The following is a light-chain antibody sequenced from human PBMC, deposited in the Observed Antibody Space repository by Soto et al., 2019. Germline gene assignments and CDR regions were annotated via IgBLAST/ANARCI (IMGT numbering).Light chain of an antibody. CDR1: QDIRVD. CDR2: AAS. CDR3: LLYYDCPSS. J-gene: IGKJ5*01. V-gene: IGKV1-6*01. Sequence: IPVTQSPLSLSASVSDRVIITCRASQDIRVDVGWLQQRPGHAPNLLIYAASTLHPGVPSTFTGRGSGTDFTLTINDLQPEDVATYFCLLYYDCPSSLGQGTRLEIK.